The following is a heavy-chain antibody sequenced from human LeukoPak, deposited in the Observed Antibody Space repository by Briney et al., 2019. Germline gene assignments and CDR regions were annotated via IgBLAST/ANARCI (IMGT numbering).Heavy chain of an antibody. V-gene: IGHV3-23*01. J-gene: IGHJ4*02. D-gene: IGHD6-19*01. CDR1: GFTFSDYA. Sequence: GGSLRLSCVGSGFTFSDYAMNWVRQTPGKGLEWISSHGARGDIFYADSVQGRFTISRDNSNNAAHLQMNSLRPEDTAIYYCTKRGPGPVAGSYDFWGQGTLVTVSS. CDR3: TKRGPGPVAGSYDF. CDR2: HGARGDI.